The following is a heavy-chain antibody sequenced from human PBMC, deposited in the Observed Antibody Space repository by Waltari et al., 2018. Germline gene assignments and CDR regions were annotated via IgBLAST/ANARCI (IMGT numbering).Heavy chain of an antibody. V-gene: IGHV4-39*01. CDR2: LYYNGST. J-gene: IGHJ4*02. CDR3: ASFNAWDYDLDY. D-gene: IGHD3-22*01. CDR1: GGPISSMNYF. Sequence: QLQLQESGPGLVKPSETLSLTCSVPGGPISSMNYFWGWIRQPPGKGLEWIGGLYYNGSTYYNPSLQSRVTMSIDAPKNQLSLRLSSVTAADTAVYFCASFNAWDYDLDYWGQGALVTVSS.